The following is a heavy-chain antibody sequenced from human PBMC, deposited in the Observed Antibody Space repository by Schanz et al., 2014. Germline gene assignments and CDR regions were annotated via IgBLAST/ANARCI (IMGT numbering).Heavy chain of an antibody. CDR3: ARHGPLAGIPLDY. V-gene: IGHV4-39*01. CDR2: VFYTGTT. CDR1: GGSINSNSYY. Sequence: QLQLQESGPGLVKPSETLSLICSVSGGSINSNSYYWGWIRQPPGKGLEWIGNVFYTGTTYTNPSRRGRLTCSVDTSNNHSPLKLPSVPAADTAVYFCARHGPLAGIPLDYWGRGTLVTVSS. D-gene: IGHD6-19*01. J-gene: IGHJ4*02.